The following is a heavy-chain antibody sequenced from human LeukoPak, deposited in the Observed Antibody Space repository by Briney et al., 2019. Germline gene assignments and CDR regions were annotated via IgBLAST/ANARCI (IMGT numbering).Heavy chain of an antibody. CDR1: GGSISSYY. V-gene: IGHV4-4*07. Sequence: NPSETLSLTCIVCGGSISSYYWSWIRQPAGKGLEWVGRIHTSGSTNYNPSLRSRVTMSVDTSKNQFSLKLSSVTAADTAVYYCARVGGGTYGYDAFDIWGQGTMVTVSS. CDR2: IHTSGST. J-gene: IGHJ3*02. CDR3: ARVGGGTYGYDAFDI. D-gene: IGHD1-26*01.